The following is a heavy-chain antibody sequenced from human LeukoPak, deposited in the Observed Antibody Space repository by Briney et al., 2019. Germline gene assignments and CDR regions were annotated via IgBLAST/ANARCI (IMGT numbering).Heavy chain of an antibody. J-gene: IGHJ4*02. V-gene: IGHV4-39*07. Sequence: SETLSLTCTGSGGSISSSNFYWGWLRQPPGKGLEWIGSIYYSGCTYYNPSLKSRVTISVDTSKNQFSLKLSSVTAADTAVYYCARVSWFDELPNCWGQGTLVSASS. D-gene: IGHD3-10*01. CDR3: ARVSWFDELPNC. CDR1: GGSISSSNFY. CDR2: IYYSGCT.